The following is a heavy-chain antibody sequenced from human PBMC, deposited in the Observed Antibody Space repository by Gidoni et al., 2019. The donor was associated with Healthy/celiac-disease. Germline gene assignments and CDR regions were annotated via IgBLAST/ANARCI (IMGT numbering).Heavy chain of an antibody. CDR2: ISSSSSYI. V-gene: IGHV3-21*01. CDR3: ARPTYYDILTGYYNHYYYYGMDV. J-gene: IGHJ6*02. Sequence: EVQLVESGGGLVKPGGSLRLSCAASGFTFSSYSMNWARQAPGKGLEWVSSISSSSSYIYYADSVKGRFTISRDNAKNSLYLQMNSLRAEDTAVYYCARPTYYDILTGYYNHYYYYGMDVWGQGTTVTVSS. CDR1: GFTFSSYS. D-gene: IGHD3-9*01.